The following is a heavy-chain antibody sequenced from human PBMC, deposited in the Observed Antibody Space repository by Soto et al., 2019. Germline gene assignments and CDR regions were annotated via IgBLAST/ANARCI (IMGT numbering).Heavy chain of an antibody. J-gene: IGHJ6*02. D-gene: IGHD3-22*01. V-gene: IGHV4-34*01. CDR3: ARGRNYDSSGYPRWDYYGMDV. CDR2: INHSGST. Sequence: SETLSLTCAVYGGSFSGYYWSWIRQPPGKGLEWIGEINHSGSTNYNPSLKSRVTISVDTSKNQFSLKLSSVTAADTAVYYCARGRNYDSSGYPRWDYYGMDVWGQGTTVTVS. CDR1: GGSFSGYY.